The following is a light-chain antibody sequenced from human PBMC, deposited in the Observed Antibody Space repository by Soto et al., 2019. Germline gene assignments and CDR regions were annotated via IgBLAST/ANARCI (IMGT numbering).Light chain of an antibody. CDR3: QQYNSFDTWT. Sequence: DIQMTQSPSTLSASVGDRVTITCRASPSISSWLAWYQQKPGKAPKLLIYDASSLESGVPSRFSGSGSGTEFTLTISSLQPDDFATYYCQQYNSFDTWTFGQGTKVDIK. V-gene: IGKV1-5*01. CDR1: PSISSW. CDR2: DAS. J-gene: IGKJ1*01.